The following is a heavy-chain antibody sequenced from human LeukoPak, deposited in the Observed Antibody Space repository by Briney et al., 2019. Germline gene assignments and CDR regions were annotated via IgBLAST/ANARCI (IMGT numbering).Heavy chain of an antibody. Sequence: SETLSLTCTVSGDSVSNGNYYWSWLRQPPGKALEWIGYIYYTGKTYYNPSLEGRVTILVDTSRNHFSVKRSSVTAADTAVYYCARSQNYYGSGDYWSQGPLVTVSS. CDR3: ARSQNYYGSGDY. V-gene: IGHV4-61*03. CDR2: IYYTGKT. J-gene: IGHJ4*02. D-gene: IGHD3-10*01. CDR1: GDSVSNGNYY.